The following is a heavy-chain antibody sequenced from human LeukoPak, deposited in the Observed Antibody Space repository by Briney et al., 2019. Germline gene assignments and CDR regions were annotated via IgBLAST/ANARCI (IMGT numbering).Heavy chain of an antibody. CDR2: ISCSWCST. Sequence: GGSQRLSCAASGFTFSSYAMSWAPQAPGKGLEGVADISCSWCSTHYADSLKGRFTISRDNSKNTLYLQVNSLRAEDTAVYYCAKGKVEQWGVPEYWGQGTLLTVSS. V-gene: IGHV3-23*01. CDR1: GFTFSSYA. CDR3: AKGKVEQWGVPEY. D-gene: IGHD1/OR15-1a*01. J-gene: IGHJ4*02.